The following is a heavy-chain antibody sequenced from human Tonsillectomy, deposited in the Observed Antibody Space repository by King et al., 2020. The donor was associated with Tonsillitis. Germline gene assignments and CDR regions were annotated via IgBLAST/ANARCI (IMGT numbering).Heavy chain of an antibody. V-gene: IGHV4-34*01. J-gene: IGHJ5*02. CDR3: ARGYSGYITWFDP. CDR1: GGPFSGYY. CDR2: INHSGYT. Sequence: VQLQQWGAGLLKPSETLSLNCAVYGGPFSGYYWSWIRQPPGKGLEWIGEINHSGYTNYNSSLESRVTISVDTSKNQVSLKLGSVTAADTAVYYCARGYSGYITWFDPWGQGTLVTVSS. D-gene: IGHD5-12*01.